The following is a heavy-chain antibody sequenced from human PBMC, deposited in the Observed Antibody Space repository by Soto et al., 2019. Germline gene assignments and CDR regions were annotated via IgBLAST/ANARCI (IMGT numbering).Heavy chain of an antibody. Sequence: EVQLLESGGDLVQPGRSLRLSCAASGFTFSGYAMSWVPQAPGKGLEWVSVIHGGGNSAYYADSVKGRFTISRDNSKDTLYVQMTRLRGEDAAVYYCAKNRARVTTSWHFDYWGQGTLVTVSS. J-gene: IGHJ4*02. CDR3: AKNRARVTTSWHFDY. D-gene: IGHD4-17*01. CDR1: GFTFSGYA. CDR2: IHGGGNSA. V-gene: IGHV3-23*01.